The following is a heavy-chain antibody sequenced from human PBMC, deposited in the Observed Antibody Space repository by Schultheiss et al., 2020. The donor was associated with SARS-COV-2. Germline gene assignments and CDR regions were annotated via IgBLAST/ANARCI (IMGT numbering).Heavy chain of an antibody. D-gene: IGHD7-27*01. CDR1: GFTFSSYW. V-gene: IGHV3-30*03. J-gene: IGHJ4*02. CDR3: ARDQNWGFDY. CDR2: ISYDGSNK. Sequence: GGSLRLSCAASGFTFSSYWMSWVRQAPGKGLEWVAVISYDGSNKYYADSVKGRFTLSRDNSKNTIFLQMNSLRPDDTAVYYCARDQNWGFDYWGQGALVTVSS.